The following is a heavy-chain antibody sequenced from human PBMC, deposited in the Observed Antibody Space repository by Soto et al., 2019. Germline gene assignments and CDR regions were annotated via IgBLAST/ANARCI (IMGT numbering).Heavy chain of an antibody. Sequence: QVQLQQWGAGLLKPSETLSLTCAVYGGSVSGANYYWSWIRQPPGKGLEWIGEMSHSGGTHFNPSLKSRVTISVDTSTHQFSLQMSSVTAADTALYYCARVERGTATTVVDAFDIWGPGTMVTVSS. D-gene: IGHD1-1*01. CDR1: GGSVSGANYY. V-gene: IGHV4-34*01. CDR3: ARVERGTATTVVDAFDI. J-gene: IGHJ3*02. CDR2: MSHSGGT.